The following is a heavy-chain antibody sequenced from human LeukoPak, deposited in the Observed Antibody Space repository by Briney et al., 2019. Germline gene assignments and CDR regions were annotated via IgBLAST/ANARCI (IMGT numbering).Heavy chain of an antibody. CDR3: AKDRRYNRGQYDTSDSSRRGLYYGMDV. D-gene: IGHD5-24*01. CDR1: GFTFSSYG. CDR2: IWYDGSNK. J-gene: IGHJ6*02. Sequence: PGGSLRLSCAASGFTFSSYGMHWVRQAPGKGLEWVAVIWYDGSNKYYADSVKGRFTISRDNSENTLYLQVNSLRAEDTALYYCAKDRRYNRGQYDTSDSSRRGLYYGMDVWGQGTTVTVSS. V-gene: IGHV3-30*02.